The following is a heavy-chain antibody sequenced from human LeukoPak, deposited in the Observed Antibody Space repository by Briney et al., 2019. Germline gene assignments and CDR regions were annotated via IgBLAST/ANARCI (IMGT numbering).Heavy chain of an antibody. V-gene: IGHV3-23*01. J-gene: IGHJ3*02. CDR2: ISVIGGST. D-gene: IGHD3-10*01. CDR3: ARGLEGVRGVIITTAFDI. CDR1: GFTFSTND. Sequence: GGSLRLSCAASGFTFSTNDMSWVRQPPGKGLEWVSAISVIGGSTYYADSVKGRFTSSRDNSKNTLCLQMNSLRAEDTAVYYCARGLEGVRGVIITTAFDIWGQGTMVTVSS.